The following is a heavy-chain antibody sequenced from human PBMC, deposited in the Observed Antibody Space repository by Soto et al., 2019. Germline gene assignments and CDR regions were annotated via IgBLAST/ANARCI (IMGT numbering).Heavy chain of an antibody. CDR1: GFTFSSYA. J-gene: IGHJ4*02. CDR3: ARDESLRESY. CDR2: ISYDGSNK. Sequence: PGGSLRLSCAASGFTFSSYAMHWVRQAPGKGLEWVAVISYDGSNKYYADSVKGRFTISRDNSKNTLYLQMNSLRAEDTAVYYCARDESLRESYWGQGTLVTVSS. D-gene: IGHD4-17*01. V-gene: IGHV3-30-3*01.